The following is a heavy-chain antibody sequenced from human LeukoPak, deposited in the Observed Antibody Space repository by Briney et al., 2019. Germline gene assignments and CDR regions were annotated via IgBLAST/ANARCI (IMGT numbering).Heavy chain of an antibody. V-gene: IGHV3-33*01. CDR3: ARDIVVVPAAIRNYYCYYYMDV. D-gene: IGHD2-2*02. CDR1: GFTFSSYG. CDR2: IWYDGSNK. Sequence: PGGSLRLSCAASGFTFSSYGMHWVRQAPGKGLEWVAVIWYDGSNKYYADSVKGRFTISRDNSKNTLYLQMNSLRAEDTAVYYCARDIVVVPAAIRNYYCYYYMDVWGKGTTVTVSS. J-gene: IGHJ6*03.